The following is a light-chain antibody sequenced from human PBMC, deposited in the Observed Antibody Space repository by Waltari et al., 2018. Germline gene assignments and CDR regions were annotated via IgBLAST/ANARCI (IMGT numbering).Light chain of an antibody. CDR1: RSDAGGYNY. V-gene: IGLV2-8*01. CDR2: EGS. Sequence: QSALTQPPSASGPPGQSVTISCTGIRSDAGGYNYISRYQQHPGKAPNLRIYEGSKRPSGVPDRFSGSKSGNTASLTVSGLQAEDEADYYCSSYAGSNNLVFGGGTKLTVL. CDR3: SSYAGSNNLV. J-gene: IGLJ2*01.